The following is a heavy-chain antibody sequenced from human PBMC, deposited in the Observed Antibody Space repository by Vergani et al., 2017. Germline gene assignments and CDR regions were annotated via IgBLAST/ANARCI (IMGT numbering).Heavy chain of an antibody. Sequence: QMQLVQSGPEVKKPGTSVKVSCKASGFTFTSSAMQWVRQARGQRLEWIGWIVVGGGNTNYAQKFQERVTMTRDMSTSTAYMELSSLRSEDTAVYYCAADLYFDWWYGMDVWGQGTTVTVSS. V-gene: IGHV1-58*02. CDR1: GFTFTSSA. CDR3: AADLYFDWWYGMDV. CDR2: IVVGGGNT. D-gene: IGHD3-9*01. J-gene: IGHJ6*02.